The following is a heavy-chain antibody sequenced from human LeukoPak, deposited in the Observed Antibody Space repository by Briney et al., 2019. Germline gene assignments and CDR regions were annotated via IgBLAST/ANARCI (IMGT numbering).Heavy chain of an antibody. CDR3: AREYCSSSSCYPPDV. J-gene: IGHJ6*02. CDR2: INPNSGGT. V-gene: IGHV1-2*02. Sequence: GASVKVSCKASGYTFTGYYMHWVRQAPGQGLEWMGWINPNSGGTNYAQKFQGRVTMTRDTSISTAYMELSRLRSDDTAVYYCAREYCSSSSCYPPDVWGQGTTVTVSS. CDR1: GYTFTGYY. D-gene: IGHD2-2*01.